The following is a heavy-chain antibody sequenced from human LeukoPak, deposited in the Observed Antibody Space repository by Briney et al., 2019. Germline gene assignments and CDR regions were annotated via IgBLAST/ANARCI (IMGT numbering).Heavy chain of an antibody. CDR3: AKGDSYYDLLTCFDY. D-gene: IGHD3-9*01. CDR1: GLTFSNYA. J-gene: IGHJ4*02. Sequence: GGSLRLSCAASGLTFSNYAMNWVRQAPGKGLEWVSTVSGSSIMTYYADSVKGRFTISSDNSKNTLYLQMNSLRAEDTAVYYCAKGDSYYDLLTCFDYWGQGILVTVSS. V-gene: IGHV3-23*01. CDR2: VSGSSIMT.